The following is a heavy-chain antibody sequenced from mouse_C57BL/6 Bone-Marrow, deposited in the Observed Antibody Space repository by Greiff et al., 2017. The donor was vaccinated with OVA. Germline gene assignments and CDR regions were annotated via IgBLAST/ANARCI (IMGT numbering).Heavy chain of an antibody. CDR1: GYTFTSYW. D-gene: IGHD1-1*01. CDR2: IDPSDSYT. V-gene: IGHV1-69*01. CDR3: ARDTTVVAVDYAMDD. J-gene: IGHJ4*01. Sequence: VQLQQPGAELVMPGASVKLSCKASGYTFTSYWMHWVKQRPGQGLEWIGEIDPSDSYTNYNQKFKGKSTLTVDKSSSTAYMQLSSLTSEDSAVYYCARDTTVVAVDYAMDDWGQGTSVTVSA.